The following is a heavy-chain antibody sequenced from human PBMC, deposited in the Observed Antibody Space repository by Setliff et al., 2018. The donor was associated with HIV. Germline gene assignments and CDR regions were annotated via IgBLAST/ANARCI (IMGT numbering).Heavy chain of an antibody. CDR1: GGSFSDYY. D-gene: IGHD1-1*01. V-gene: IGHV4-34*01. Sequence: NPSETLSLTCAVYGGSFSDYYWSWIRQPPGKGLEWIGEIYHSGSTIYNPSLKSRVTISVETSKNQFSLKVRSLTAADTAVYYCARPRLWRDAFDIWGQGAMVTVSS. J-gene: IGHJ3*02. CDR3: ARPRLWRDAFDI. CDR2: IYHSGST.